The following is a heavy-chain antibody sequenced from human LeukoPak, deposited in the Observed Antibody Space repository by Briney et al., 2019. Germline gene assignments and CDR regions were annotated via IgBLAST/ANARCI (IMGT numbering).Heavy chain of an antibody. CDR3: ARGMYYDILTGPLGFDY. CDR1: GFTFSRYW. Sequence: PGGSLRLSCVASGFTFSRYWMHWVRQAPGTGLVWVSRIHNDGSSTSYADSVKGRFTISRDNAKNTVYLQMNSLRAEDTAVYYCARGMYYDILTGPLGFDYWGQGTLVTVSS. D-gene: IGHD3-9*01. J-gene: IGHJ4*02. CDR2: IHNDGSST. V-gene: IGHV3-74*01.